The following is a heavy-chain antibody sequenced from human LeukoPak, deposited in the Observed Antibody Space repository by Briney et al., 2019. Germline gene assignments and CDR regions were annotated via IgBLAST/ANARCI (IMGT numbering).Heavy chain of an antibody. CDR1: GYTFTGYY. J-gene: IGHJ4*02. V-gene: IGHV1-2*02. D-gene: IGHD3-22*01. Sequence: ASVKVSCKASGYTFTGYYMHWVRQAPGQGLEWMGWINPNSGGTNYAQKFQGRVIMTRDTSISTAYMELSRLRSDDTAVYYCARELDYYDSSGYCDYWGQGTLVTVSS. CDR3: ARELDYYDSSGYCDY. CDR2: INPNSGGT.